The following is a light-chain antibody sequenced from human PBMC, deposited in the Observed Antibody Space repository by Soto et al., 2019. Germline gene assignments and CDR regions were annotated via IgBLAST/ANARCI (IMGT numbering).Light chain of an antibody. Sequence: EIVLTQSPGTLSLSPGERATLSCKASQSVSSSYLAWYQQKPGQAPRLLIYGASSRATGVPDRFSGSGSGTDFTLTISRLEPEDFAVYYCQHYGTFLPFGGGTKVEIK. CDR1: QSVSSSY. CDR3: QHYGTFLP. V-gene: IGKV3-20*01. J-gene: IGKJ4*01. CDR2: GAS.